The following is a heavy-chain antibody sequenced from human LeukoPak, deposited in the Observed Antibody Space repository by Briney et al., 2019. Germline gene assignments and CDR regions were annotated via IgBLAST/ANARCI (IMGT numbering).Heavy chain of an antibody. CDR2: INPSGGST. V-gene: IGHV1-46*01. J-gene: IGHJ5*02. CDR1: GYTFTSYY. CDR3: ARDLADTMVRGVILYLSMLDT. D-gene: IGHD3-10*01. Sequence: ASVKVSCKASGYTFTSYYMHWVRQAPGQGLEWMGIINPSGGSTSYAQKFQGRVTMTRDTSTSTVYMELSSLRSEDTAVYYYARDLADTMVRGVILYLSMLDTWGQGTLVTVSS.